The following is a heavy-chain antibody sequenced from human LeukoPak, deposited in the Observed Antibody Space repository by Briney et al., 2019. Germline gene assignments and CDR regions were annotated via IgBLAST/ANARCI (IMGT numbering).Heavy chain of an antibody. Sequence: SETLSLTCTVSGGSISSGDYYWRWIRQPPGKGLEWIGYIYYSGSTYYNPSLKSRVTISVDTSKNQFSLKLSSVTAADTAVYYCARDTITMIVGRAFDIWGQGTMVTVSS. V-gene: IGHV4-30-4*01. CDR2: IYYSGST. J-gene: IGHJ3*02. D-gene: IGHD3-22*01. CDR1: GGSISSGDYY. CDR3: ARDTITMIVGRAFDI.